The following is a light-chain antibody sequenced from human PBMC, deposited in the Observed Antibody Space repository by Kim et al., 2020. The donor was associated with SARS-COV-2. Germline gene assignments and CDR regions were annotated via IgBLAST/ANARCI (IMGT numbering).Light chain of an antibody. CDR3: QQRSNWYT. CDR2: DAF. CDR1: QRIGSS. Sequence: PRESAPLSCRASQRIGSSLAWYQHKPGQAPRLLIYDAFNRATGIPARFSGSGSGTDFTLTISSLEPEDFAVYYCQQRSNWYTFGQGTKLEI. V-gene: IGKV3-11*01. J-gene: IGKJ2*01.